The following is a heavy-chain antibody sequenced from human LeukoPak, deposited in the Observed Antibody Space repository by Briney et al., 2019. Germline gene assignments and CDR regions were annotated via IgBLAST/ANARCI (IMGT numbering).Heavy chain of an antibody. CDR2: ISYDGSNK. D-gene: IGHD6-19*01. V-gene: IGHV3-30-3*01. J-gene: IGHJ6*02. Sequence: PGGSLRLSCAASGFTFSSYAMHWVRQAPGKGLEWVAVISYDGSNKYYADSVKGRFTISRDNSKNTLYLQMNSLRAEDTAVYYCAISVAERYYYYGMDVWGQGTTVTVSS. CDR1: GFTFSSYA. CDR3: AISVAERYYYYGMDV.